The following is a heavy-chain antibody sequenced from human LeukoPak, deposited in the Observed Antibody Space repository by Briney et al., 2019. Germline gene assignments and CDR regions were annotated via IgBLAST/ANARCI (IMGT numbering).Heavy chain of an antibody. CDR2: IRGYSGNT. D-gene: IGHD6-13*01. J-gene: IGHJ4*02. CDR1: GYTFTSYS. CDR3: ARGHGSSWLPFDY. Sequence: GASVKVSCKASGYTFTSYSISWVRQAHAQGLEWMGRIRGYSGNTNYAQRRHGRATISGDTSTSTAYMELRSLRSDDTAVYYCARGHGSSWLPFDYWGQGTLVTVSS. V-gene: IGHV1-18*01.